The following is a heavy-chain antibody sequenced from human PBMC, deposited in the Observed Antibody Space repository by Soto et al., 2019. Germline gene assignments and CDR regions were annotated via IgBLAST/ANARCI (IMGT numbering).Heavy chain of an antibody. CDR1: GGSISSHY. D-gene: IGHD6-13*01. V-gene: IGHV4-4*07. CDR2: IYTSGST. J-gene: IGHJ6*02. CDR3: ARVAAGAAAQGGYYYGMDV. Sequence: SETLSLTCTVSGGSISSHYRSWIRQPAGKGLEWIGRIYTSGSTNYNPSLKSRVTMSVDTSKNQFSLKLSSVTAADTAVYYCARVAAGAAAQGGYYYGMDVWGQGTTVTVSS.